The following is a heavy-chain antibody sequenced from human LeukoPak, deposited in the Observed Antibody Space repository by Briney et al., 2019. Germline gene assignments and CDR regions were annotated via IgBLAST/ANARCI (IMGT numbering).Heavy chain of an antibody. Sequence: SETLSLTCTVSGGSISSYYWSWIRQPPGKGLEWIGYIYYSGSTNYNPSLKSRVTISVGTSKNQFSLKLSSVTAADTAVYYCARDSDSSFGPDWFGPWGQGTLVTVSS. CDR3: ARDSDSSFGPDWFGP. CDR2: IYYSGST. D-gene: IGHD6-13*01. CDR1: GGSISSYY. J-gene: IGHJ5*02. V-gene: IGHV4-59*01.